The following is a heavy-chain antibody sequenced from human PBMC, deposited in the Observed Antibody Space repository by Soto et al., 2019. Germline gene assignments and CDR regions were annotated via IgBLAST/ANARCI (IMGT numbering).Heavy chain of an antibody. J-gene: IGHJ4*02. D-gene: IGHD3-10*01. CDR2: IWYDGSNK. CDR1: GFTFSSYG. CDR3: ARDHDGSGSYPFDY. Sequence: QVQLVESGGGVVQPGRSLRLSCAASGFTFSSYGMHWVRQAPGKGLEWVAVIWYDGSNKYYADSVKGRFTISRDNSKNTLYPQMNSLRAEDTAVYYCARDHDGSGSYPFDYWGQGTLVTVSS. V-gene: IGHV3-33*01.